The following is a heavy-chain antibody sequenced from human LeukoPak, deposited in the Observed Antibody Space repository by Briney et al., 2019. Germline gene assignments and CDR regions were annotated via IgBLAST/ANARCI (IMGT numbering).Heavy chain of an antibody. J-gene: IGHJ5*02. V-gene: IGHV4-4*07. CDR2: IYTSGST. CDR1: GGSISSYY. CDR3: ARVLAAAGNNWFDP. D-gene: IGHD6-13*01. Sequence: PSETLSLTCTVSGGSISSYYWSWIRQPAGKGLEWIGRIYTSGSTNYNPSLKSRVTISVDTSKNQFSLKLSSVTAADTAVYYCARVLAAAGNNWFDPWGQGTLVTVSS.